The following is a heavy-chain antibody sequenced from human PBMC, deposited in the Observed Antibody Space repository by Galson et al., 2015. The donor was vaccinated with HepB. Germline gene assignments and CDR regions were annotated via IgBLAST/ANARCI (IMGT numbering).Heavy chain of an antibody. CDR1: GYTFTSYG. CDR3: ARNYYYDSSGYGSVDGMDV. D-gene: IGHD3-22*01. CDR2: ISAYDGNT. V-gene: IGHV1-18*01. Sequence: SVKVSCKASGYTFTSYGISWVRQAPGQGLEWMGWISAYDGNTNYAQKLQGRVTMTTDTSTSTAYMELRSLRSDDTAVYYCARNYYYDSSGYGSVDGMDVWGQGTTVTVSS. J-gene: IGHJ6*02.